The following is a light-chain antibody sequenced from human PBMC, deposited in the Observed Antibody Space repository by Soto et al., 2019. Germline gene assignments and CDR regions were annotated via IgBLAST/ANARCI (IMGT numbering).Light chain of an antibody. CDR1: SSDVGENNY. J-gene: IGLJ1*01. CDR3: SSYTSSSTLV. CDR2: EVS. Sequence: QSVLTQPASVSGSPGQSITISCTGTSSDVGENNYVSWYQQHPGKAPKLMIYEVSNRPSGISNRFSGSKSASTASLTIYGLQAEDEADYYCSSYTSSSTLVFGTGTKVTVL. V-gene: IGLV2-14*01.